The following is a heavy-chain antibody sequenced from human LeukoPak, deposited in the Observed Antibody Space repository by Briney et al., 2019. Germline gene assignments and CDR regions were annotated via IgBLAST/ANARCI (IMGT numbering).Heavy chain of an antibody. Sequence: GGSLRLSCAASGFTFSNYAMSWVRQAPGKGLGWVSGISGSGGSKYNADSVKGRFTISRDNSKNTLYLHMNSLRAEDTAIYYCAKDNGGYSSSSFGHWGQGTLVTVSS. J-gene: IGHJ4*02. CDR2: ISGSGGSK. CDR3: AKDNGGYSSSSFGH. D-gene: IGHD6-13*01. CDR1: GFTFSNYA. V-gene: IGHV3-23*01.